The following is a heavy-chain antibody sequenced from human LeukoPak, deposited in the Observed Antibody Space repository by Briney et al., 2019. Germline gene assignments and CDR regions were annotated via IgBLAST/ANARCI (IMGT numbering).Heavy chain of an antibody. D-gene: IGHD5-18*01. V-gene: IGHV1-18*01. CDR1: GYTFSSYG. CDR2: ISAYNGNT. Sequence: ASVKVSCKASGYTFSSYGISWVRQAPGQGLEWMGWISAYNGNTNYAQKLQGRVTMTTVTSTSTAYTELRSLRSGDTAVYYCARETDTAMVPDYWGQGTLVTVSS. J-gene: IGHJ4*02. CDR3: ARETDTAMVPDY.